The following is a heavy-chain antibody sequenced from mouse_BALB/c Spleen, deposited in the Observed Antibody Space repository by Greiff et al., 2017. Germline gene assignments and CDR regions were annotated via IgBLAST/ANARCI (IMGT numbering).Heavy chain of an antibody. CDR2: ISSGGSYT. J-gene: IGHJ3*01. CDR1: GFTFSSYA. CDR3: ATYYRYDAWFAY. Sequence: EVKLMESGGGLVKPGGSLKLSCAASGFTFSSYAMSWVRQSPEKRLEWVAEISSGGSYTYYPDTVTGRFTISRDNAKNTLYLEMSSLRSEDTAMYYCATYYRYDAWFAYWGQGTLVTVSA. V-gene: IGHV5-9-4*01. D-gene: IGHD2-14*01.